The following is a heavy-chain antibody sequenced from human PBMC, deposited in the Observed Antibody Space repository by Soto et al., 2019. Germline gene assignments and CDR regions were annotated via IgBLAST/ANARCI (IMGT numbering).Heavy chain of an antibody. D-gene: IGHD3-9*01. CDR2: IYYSGST. J-gene: IGHJ4*02. CDR3: ARAPNGILTGYYKEGYYFDY. V-gene: IGHV4-31*03. CDR1: GGTISSGGYY. Sequence: QVQLQESGPGLVKPSQTLSLTCTVSGGTISSGGYYWSWIRQHPGNGLEWIGYIYYSGSTYYNPSLKSRVTISVDTSKNQFSLKLSSVTAADTAVCYCARAPNGILTGYYKEGYYFDYWGQGTLVTVSS.